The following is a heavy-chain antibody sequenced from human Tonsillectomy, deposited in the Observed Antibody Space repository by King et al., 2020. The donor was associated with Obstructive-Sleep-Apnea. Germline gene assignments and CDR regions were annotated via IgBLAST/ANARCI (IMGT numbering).Heavy chain of an antibody. V-gene: IGHV3-13*01. CDR2: IGFAGDT. CDR3: ARDQRSFGWTSYGLDV. Sequence: VQLVESGGGLVQPGGSLRLSCAASGFTFSSYDMHWVRQAAGKGLEWVSAIGFAGDTYYLGSVQGRFTISRDNAKNSLYLQMNSLRAGDTAVYYCARDQRSFGWTSYGLDVWGQGTTVTVSS. J-gene: IGHJ6*02. D-gene: IGHD3-9*01. CDR1: GFTFSSYD.